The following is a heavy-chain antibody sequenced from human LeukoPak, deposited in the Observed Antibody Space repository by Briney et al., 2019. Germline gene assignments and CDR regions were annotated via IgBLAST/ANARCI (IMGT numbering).Heavy chain of an antibody. CDR2: IKQDGSEK. D-gene: IGHD2-15*01. Sequence: GGSLRLSCAASGFTFSSYWMSWVRQAPGKGLEWVADIKQDGSEKYYVDSVKGRFTISRDNAKNSLYLQMNSLRAEDTAVYYCARDPAYCSGGSCPPEFDYWGQGTLVTVSS. V-gene: IGHV3-7*01. CDR1: GFTFSSYW. CDR3: ARDPAYCSGGSCPPEFDY. J-gene: IGHJ4*02.